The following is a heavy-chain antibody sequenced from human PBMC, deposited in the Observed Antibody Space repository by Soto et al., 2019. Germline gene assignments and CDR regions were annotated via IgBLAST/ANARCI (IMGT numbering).Heavy chain of an antibody. D-gene: IGHD6-6*01. V-gene: IGHV3-49*03. CDR2: IRSKSYGGTT. Sequence: PGGSQRLSCTASGFTFGDYAMSWFRQAPGKGLEWVGFIRSKSYGGTTEYAASVKGRFTISRDDSKSIAYLQMNSLKTEDTAVYYCTRGIVAARPSYYYYGMDVWGQGTTVTVSS. CDR3: TRGIVAARPSYYYYGMDV. CDR1: GFTFGDYA. J-gene: IGHJ6*02.